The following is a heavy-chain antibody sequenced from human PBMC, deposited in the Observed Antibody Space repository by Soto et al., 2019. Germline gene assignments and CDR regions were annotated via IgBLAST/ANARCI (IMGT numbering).Heavy chain of an antibody. J-gene: IGHJ4*02. CDR3: ARASYYGSGAYYYTY. V-gene: IGHV4-30-4*01. D-gene: IGHD3-22*01. Sequence: QVQLQESGPGLVKPSQTLSLTCTVSGGSISSGDYYWSWIRQPPGKGPEWVGYIYYTGTTHYNPSLKSRVKISPDTSKNQFSLNLNSVTAADTAVYYCARASYYGSGAYYYTYWGKGTLVTVSS. CDR1: GGSISSGDYY. CDR2: IYYTGTT.